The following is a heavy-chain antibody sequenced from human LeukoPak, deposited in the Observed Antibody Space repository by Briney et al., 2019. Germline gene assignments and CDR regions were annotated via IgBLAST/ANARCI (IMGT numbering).Heavy chain of an antibody. Sequence: SETLSLTCAVSGGSISSSSYYWGWIRQPPGKGQEWIGSIYYSGITYYNPSLKSRVTISVDTSKNQFSLKVNSVTAADTAVYYCARVDPLRRDGYNSWGQGTLVTVSS. CDR1: GGSISSSSYY. V-gene: IGHV4-39*07. D-gene: IGHD5-24*01. CDR2: IYYSGIT. CDR3: ARVDPLRRDGYNS. J-gene: IGHJ4*02.